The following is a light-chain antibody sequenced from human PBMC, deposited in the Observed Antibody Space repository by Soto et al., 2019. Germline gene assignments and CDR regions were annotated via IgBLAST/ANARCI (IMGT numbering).Light chain of an antibody. J-gene: IGLJ2*01. CDR3: CSYTGSNTLI. CDR2: EVT. V-gene: IGLV2-14*01. Sequence: QSALIQPASVSGSRGQSITISCTGASSDVGGYNYVSWYQQFPGRAPKVMIYEVTNRPSGVSNRFSGSKSGNTASLTISGLQAEDEADYYCCSYTGSNTLIFGGGTKVTVL. CDR1: SSDVGGYNY.